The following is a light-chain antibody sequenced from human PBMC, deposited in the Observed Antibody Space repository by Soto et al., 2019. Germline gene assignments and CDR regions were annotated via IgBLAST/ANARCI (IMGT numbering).Light chain of an antibody. Sequence: DIQMTQSPSPLSASVGDRVTITCRASQSISSFLNWYQQKPGKAPKLLIYGASSLQSGVPSRFRGSGSGTDFTLTISSLQPEDFATYYCQQSYSAQYTFGQGTKLEIK. CDR1: QSISSF. CDR2: GAS. J-gene: IGKJ2*01. CDR3: QQSYSAQYT. V-gene: IGKV1-39*01.